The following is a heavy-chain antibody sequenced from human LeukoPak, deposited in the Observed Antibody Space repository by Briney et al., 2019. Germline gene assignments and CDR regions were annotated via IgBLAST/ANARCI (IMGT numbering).Heavy chain of an antibody. CDR2: IYSGGST. D-gene: IGHD3-22*01. J-gene: IGHJ4*02. Sequence: GGSLRLSCVASGFILSNHYMSWVRQAPGQGLDWVSIIYSGGSTYYYESVKDRFTISRDNSNNTLYIQMNSLPGNGTAVYYCARVRSYDSSGWPNYFFDKWGQGALVTVSS. CDR3: ARVRSYDSSGWPNYFFDK. CDR1: GFILSNHY. V-gene: IGHV3-53*01.